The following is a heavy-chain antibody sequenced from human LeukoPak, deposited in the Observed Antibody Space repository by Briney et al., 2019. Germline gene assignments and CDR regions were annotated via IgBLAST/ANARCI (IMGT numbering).Heavy chain of an antibody. CDR2: IRYDGSNK. CDR3: AKAYCSSTSCYGYYYYMDV. Sequence: GGSLRLSCAASGFTFSSYGMHWVRQAPGKGLEWVAFIRYDGSNKYYADSVKGRFTISRDNSKNTLYLQMNSLRAEDTAVYYCAKAYCSSTSCYGYYYYMDVWGKGTTVTVSS. D-gene: IGHD2-2*01. CDR1: GFTFSSYG. J-gene: IGHJ6*03. V-gene: IGHV3-30*02.